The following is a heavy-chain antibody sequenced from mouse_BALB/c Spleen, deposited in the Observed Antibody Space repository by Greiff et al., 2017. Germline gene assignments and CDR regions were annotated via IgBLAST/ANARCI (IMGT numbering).Heavy chain of an antibody. CDR3: AIYYDYDDYAMDY. V-gene: IGHV1-39*01. D-gene: IGHD2-4*01. J-gene: IGHJ4*01. CDR1: GYSFTGYN. Sequence: EVKLVESGPELEKPGASVKISCKASGYSFTGYNMNWVKQSNGKSLEWIGNIDPYYGGTSYNQKFKGKATLTVDKSSSTAYMQLKSLTSEDSAVYYCAIYYDYDDYAMDYWGQGTSVTVSS. CDR2: IDPYYGGT.